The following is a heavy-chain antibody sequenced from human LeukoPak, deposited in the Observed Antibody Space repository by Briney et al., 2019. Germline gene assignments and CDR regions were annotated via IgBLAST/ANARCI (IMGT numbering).Heavy chain of an antibody. V-gene: IGHV3-66*01. Sequence: GGSLRLSCAASGFTISSNYMSWVRQAPGKGLEWVSVIYSGGGGTYYADPVKGRFTISRDNSKNTLDLQMNSLRADDTAVYYCARDIVGGNHFDSWGQGTLVTVSS. D-gene: IGHD1-26*01. J-gene: IGHJ4*02. CDR1: GFTISSNY. CDR2: IYSGGGGT. CDR3: ARDIVGGNHFDS.